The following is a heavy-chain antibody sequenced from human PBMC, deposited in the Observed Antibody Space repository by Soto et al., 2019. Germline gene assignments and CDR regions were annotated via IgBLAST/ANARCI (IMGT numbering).Heavy chain of an antibody. V-gene: IGHV4-59*12. CDR3: ARVGPPRTGIIRGYFQH. J-gene: IGHJ1*01. CDR2: IYYSGST. D-gene: IGHD3-10*01. CDR1: GGSISSYY. Sequence: PSETLSLTCTVSGGSISSYYWSWIRQPPGKGLEWIGYIYYSGSTNYNPSLKSRVTISVDTSKNQFSLKLSSVTAADTAVYYCARVGPPRTGIIRGYFQHWGQGTLVTVSS.